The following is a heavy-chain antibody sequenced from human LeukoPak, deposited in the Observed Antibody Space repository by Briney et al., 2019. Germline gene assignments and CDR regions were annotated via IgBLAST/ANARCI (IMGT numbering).Heavy chain of an antibody. Sequence: ASVKVSCKASGYIFTGYYMYWVRQAPGQGLEWMGWINPNSGGTNYAQKFQGRVTMTRDTSMSTAYMELSRLRSDDTAVYYCARYSGYDWVYARYWGQGTLVTVSS. CDR3: ARYSGYDWVYARY. CDR2: INPNSGGT. D-gene: IGHD5-12*01. J-gene: IGHJ4*02. V-gene: IGHV1-2*02. CDR1: GYIFTGYY.